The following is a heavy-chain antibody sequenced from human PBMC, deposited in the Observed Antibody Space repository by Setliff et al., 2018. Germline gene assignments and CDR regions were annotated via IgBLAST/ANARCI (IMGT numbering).Heavy chain of an antibody. J-gene: IGHJ6*02. CDR3: AKDGRWFGELFPYYYYYYGMDV. Sequence: GGSLRLSCAASGFTFSTYGLNWVRQAPGKGLEWISYLNNDGTTIYYADSVRGRFTISRDISKNTLYLQMNSLRAEDTAVYYCAKDGRWFGELFPYYYYYYGMDVWGQGTTVTVSS. CDR2: LNNDGTTI. CDR1: GFTFSTYG. D-gene: IGHD3-10*01. V-gene: IGHV3-48*01.